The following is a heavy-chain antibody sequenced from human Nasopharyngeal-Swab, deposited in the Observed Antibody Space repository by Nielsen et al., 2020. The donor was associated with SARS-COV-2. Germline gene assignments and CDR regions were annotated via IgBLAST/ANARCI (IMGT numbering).Heavy chain of an antibody. V-gene: IGHV4-39*07. J-gene: IGHJ5*02. Sequence: SETLSLTCAVSGGSISSSGYFWAWIRQPPGKALEWIGNVFYGGSTYYNPSLESRATISVDTSKNQFSLKVRSVTAADTAVYYCARRSWNDADNWFDPWGQGTLVTVSS. D-gene: IGHD1-1*01. CDR3: ARRSWNDADNWFDP. CDR2: VFYGGST. CDR1: GGSISSSGYF.